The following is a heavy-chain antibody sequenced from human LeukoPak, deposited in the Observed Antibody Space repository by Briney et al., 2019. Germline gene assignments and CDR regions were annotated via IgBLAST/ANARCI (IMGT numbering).Heavy chain of an antibody. D-gene: IGHD6-13*01. Sequence: SETLSLTCAVSGGSISSSNWWSWVRQPPGKGLAWIGEIYHSGSTNYNPSLKSRVTISVDTSKNQFSLKLSSVTAADTAVYYCARGAREQQLYDYWGQGTLVTVSS. CDR1: GGSISSSNW. V-gene: IGHV4-4*02. CDR3: ARGAREQQLYDY. J-gene: IGHJ4*02. CDR2: IYHSGST.